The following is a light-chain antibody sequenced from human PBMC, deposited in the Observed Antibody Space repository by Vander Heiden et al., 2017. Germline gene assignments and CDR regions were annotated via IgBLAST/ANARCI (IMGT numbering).Light chain of an antibody. Sequence: QSVLTQPPSLSAAPGQQVTISCSGSSSNSENNYVCWYLQLPGTAPKLLIYDNNKRPSGIPDRFTASKSGTSATLGITGLQTGDEADYYCVTWDTSLSTLVFGPGTKVTVL. J-gene: IGLJ1*01. V-gene: IGLV1-51*01. CDR2: DNN. CDR1: SSNSENNY. CDR3: VTWDTSLSTLV.